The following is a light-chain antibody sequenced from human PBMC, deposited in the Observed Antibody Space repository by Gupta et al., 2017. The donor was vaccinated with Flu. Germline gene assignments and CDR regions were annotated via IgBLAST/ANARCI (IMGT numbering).Light chain of an antibody. V-gene: IGLV2-14*01. CDR1: ISDVGGYNY. CDR3: SSYTSSNSLE. CDR2: EVI. J-gene: IGLJ3*02. Sequence: VHISCPRTISDVGGYNYVSWYQHHPGKAPKLMIYEVINRPSGVSNRFSGSKSGNTASLTISGLQAEDEADYYCSSYTSSNSLEFGGGTKLTVL.